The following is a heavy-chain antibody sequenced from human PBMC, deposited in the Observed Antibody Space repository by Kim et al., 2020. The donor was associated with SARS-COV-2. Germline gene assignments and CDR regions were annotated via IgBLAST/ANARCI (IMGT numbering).Heavy chain of an antibody. V-gene: IGHV1-46*01. J-gene: IGHJ4*02. Sequence: ASVKVSCKASGYSFTSYYMHWVRQAPGQGLEWMGLINPCSGTTSYAQRFQGRVTMTRDTSTSTVYMELYSLRSEDTAVYYCARSDGTYYSPDYWGQGTLVTVSS. CDR2: INPCSGTT. D-gene: IGHD1-26*01. CDR1: GYSFTSYY. CDR3: ARSDGTYYSPDY.